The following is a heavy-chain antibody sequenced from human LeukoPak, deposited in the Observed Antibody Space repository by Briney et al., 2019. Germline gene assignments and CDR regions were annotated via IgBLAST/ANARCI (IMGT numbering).Heavy chain of an antibody. CDR1: GFTVSSNY. V-gene: IGHV3-66*01. Sequence: GGSLRLSCAASGFTVSSNYMSWVRQAPGKGLEWVSVIYSGGSTYYADSVKGRFTISRDTSKNTLSLQMNSLRAEDTAVYYCAREEYHYDSSLDHWGQGTLVTVSS. D-gene: IGHD3-22*01. CDR2: IYSGGST. CDR3: AREEYHYDSSLDH. J-gene: IGHJ4*02.